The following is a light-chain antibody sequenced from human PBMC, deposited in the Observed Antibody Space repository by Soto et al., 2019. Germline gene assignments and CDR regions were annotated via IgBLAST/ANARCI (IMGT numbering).Light chain of an antibody. CDR2: GAS. J-gene: IGKJ5*01. CDR3: QVYNNGPPG. CDR1: QGICNY. V-gene: IGKV1-27*01. Sequence: DIQLTPSLTSLTASVDDRFTITCLASQGICNYLAWYQHKPGKVPKLLIYGASTLQSRVPSRFSGGGSGTEFTLTISGLQIEDLATYYCQVYNNGPPGFGQGTRLEI.